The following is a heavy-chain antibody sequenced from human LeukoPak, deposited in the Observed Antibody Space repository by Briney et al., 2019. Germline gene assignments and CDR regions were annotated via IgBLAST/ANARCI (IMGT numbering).Heavy chain of an antibody. V-gene: IGHV4-4*07. CDR3: ARVTITMVRGVMVYYFDY. J-gene: IGHJ4*02. CDR2: IYTSGST. CDR1: GGSISSYY. Sequence: SETLSLTCTVSGGSISSYYWSWIRQPAGKGLEWIGRIYTSGSTNYNPSLKSRVTMSVDTSKNQFSPKLSSVTAADTAVYYCARVTITMVRGVMVYYFDYWGQGTLVTVSS. D-gene: IGHD3-10*01.